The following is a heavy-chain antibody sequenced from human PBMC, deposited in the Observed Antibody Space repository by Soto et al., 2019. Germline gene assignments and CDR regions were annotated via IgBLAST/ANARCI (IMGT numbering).Heavy chain of an antibody. D-gene: IGHD3-10*01. CDR2: ISWDSKTI. CDR3: HAAGSGTGFF. V-gene: IGHV3-9*01. J-gene: IGHJ4*02. CDR1: GLTFEHSG. Sequence: EVQLVESGGDLVQPGRSLRLSCVASGLTFEHSGMHWVRQAPGKGLAWVAGISWDSKTIAYADSVKGRFAISRDNAKKSLSLQMRSLRTEDTALYYCHAAGSGTGFFWGQGTHVTVSS.